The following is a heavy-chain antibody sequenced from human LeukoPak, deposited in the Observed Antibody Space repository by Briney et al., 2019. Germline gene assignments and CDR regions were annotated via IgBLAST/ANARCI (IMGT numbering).Heavy chain of an antibody. Sequence: GESLKIPCKGPGYSFTSYWIGWVRQMPGKGLEWMGIIYPGDSDTRYSPSFQGQVTISADKSISTAYLQWSSLKASDTAMYYCQFKGTSSAQRRAFDIWGQGTMVTVSS. J-gene: IGHJ3*02. D-gene: IGHD2-2*01. CDR3: QFKGTSSAQRRAFDI. V-gene: IGHV5-51*01. CDR2: IYPGDSDT. CDR1: GYSFTSYW.